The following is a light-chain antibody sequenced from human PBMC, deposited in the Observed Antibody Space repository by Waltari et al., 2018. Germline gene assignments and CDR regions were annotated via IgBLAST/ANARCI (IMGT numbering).Light chain of an antibody. V-gene: IGLV3-21*01. CDR1: DVGSDR. CDR3: QVWETTRGHQGV. J-gene: IGLJ1*01. CDR2: YDN. Sequence: YVLTQPHSVSVATGNTATITCGGDDVGSDRVHWYPKKPGQAPVLVIFYDNDRPSGIPERFSGSNSGNTATLTISRVEAGDEADYYCQVWETTRGHQGVFGPGTKVTVL.